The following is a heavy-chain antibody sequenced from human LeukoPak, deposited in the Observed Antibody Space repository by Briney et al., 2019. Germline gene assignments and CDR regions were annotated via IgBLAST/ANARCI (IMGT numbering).Heavy chain of an antibody. CDR2: TYYRSKWYN. D-gene: IGHD6-13*01. CDR1: GDSVSSDSAA. V-gene: IGHV6-1*01. J-gene: IGHJ3*01. CDR3: ARTQIDSSSWYDDAFDV. Sequence: SQTLSLTCAISGDSVSSDSAAWNWIRQSPSRGLEWLARTYYRSKWYNDYAVSVKSRITIKSDTSKNQFSLQLESVTPEDTAVYYCARTQIDSSSWYDDAFDVWGQGTMVTVS.